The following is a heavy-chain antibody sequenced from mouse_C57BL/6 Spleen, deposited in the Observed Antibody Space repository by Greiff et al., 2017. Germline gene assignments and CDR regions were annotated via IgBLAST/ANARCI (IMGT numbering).Heavy chain of an antibody. CDR3: VRQNWYFDY. Sequence: EVKLVESGGGLVQPKGSLKLSCAASGFSFNTYAMNWVRQAPGKGLEWVARIRSKSNNYATYYADSVKDRFTISRDDSESMLYLQMNNLKTEDTAMYYCVRQNWYFDYWGQGTTRTVSS. V-gene: IGHV10-1*01. CDR2: IRSKSNNYAT. CDR1: GFSFNTYA. J-gene: IGHJ2*01. D-gene: IGHD4-1*01.